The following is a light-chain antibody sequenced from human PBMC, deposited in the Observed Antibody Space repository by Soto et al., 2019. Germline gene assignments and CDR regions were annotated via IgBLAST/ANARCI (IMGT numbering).Light chain of an antibody. CDR2: DTS. CDR3: LLYYSGAREV. CDR1: TGAVTSGHY. J-gene: IGLJ2*01. V-gene: IGLV7-46*01. Sequence: QAVVTQEPSLTVSPGGTVTLTCGSSTGAVTSGHYPYWFQQKPGQAPRTLIYDTSNKHSWTPARFSGSLLGGKAALTLSVAQPEDESEYYCLLYYSGAREVFGGGTKLTVL.